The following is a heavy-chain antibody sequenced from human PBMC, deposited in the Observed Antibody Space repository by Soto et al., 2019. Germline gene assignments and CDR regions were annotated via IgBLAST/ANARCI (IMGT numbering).Heavy chain of an antibody. CDR3: ARYTAMVYYFDY. CDR2: IYYSGST. V-gene: IGHV4-31*03. J-gene: IGHJ4*02. CDR1: GGSISSGGYY. Sequence: SETLSLTCTVSGGSISSGGYYWSWIRQHPGKGLEWIGYIYYSGSTYYNPSLKSRVTISVDTSKNQFSLKLSSVAAADTAVYYCARYTAMVYYFDYWGQGTLVTVSS. D-gene: IGHD5-18*01.